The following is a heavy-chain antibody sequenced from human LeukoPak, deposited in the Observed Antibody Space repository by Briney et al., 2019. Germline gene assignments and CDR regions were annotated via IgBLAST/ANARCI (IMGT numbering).Heavy chain of an antibody. CDR3: ATSYSNGWYSFDY. Sequence: PSETLSLTCTVSGVSISSYYWSWIRQPPGKGLEWIAYIYYSGSTNYNPSLKSRVTISVDTFKNQFSLKLSSVTAADTAVYYCATSYSNGWYSFDYWGQGTLVTVSS. J-gene: IGHJ4*02. CDR2: IYYSGST. CDR1: GVSISSYY. V-gene: IGHV4-59*01. D-gene: IGHD6-19*01.